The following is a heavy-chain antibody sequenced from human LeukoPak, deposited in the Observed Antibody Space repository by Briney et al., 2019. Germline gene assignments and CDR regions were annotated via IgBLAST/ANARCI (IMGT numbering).Heavy chain of an antibody. J-gene: IGHJ4*02. CDR1: GFTFSTYD. Sequence: GGSLRLSCAASGFTFSTYDMAWVRQAPGKGLEWVSSISRSGGSTYYADSVKGRFTISRDNSKNTLYLQMNSLRAEDTAVYYCAKSKGQITGTTSDYWGQGTLVTVSS. D-gene: IGHD1-7*01. CDR2: ISRSGGST. V-gene: IGHV3-23*01. CDR3: AKSKGQITGTTSDY.